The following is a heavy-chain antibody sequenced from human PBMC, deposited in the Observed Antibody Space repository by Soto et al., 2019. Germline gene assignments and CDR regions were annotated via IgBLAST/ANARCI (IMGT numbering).Heavy chain of an antibody. CDR2: ISSSSSYI. J-gene: IGHJ5*02. V-gene: IGHV3-21*01. Sequence: LXLSCAASRFTFNRSIMNWFLQAPVKGLEWVSSISSSSSYIYYADSVKGRFTISRDNAKNSLYLQMNSLRAEDTAAYYCARDLGYCRSTSCFGPHWFDPWGQRTLVTVSS. CDR1: RFTFNRSI. D-gene: IGHD2-2*01. CDR3: ARDLGYCRSTSCFGPHWFDP.